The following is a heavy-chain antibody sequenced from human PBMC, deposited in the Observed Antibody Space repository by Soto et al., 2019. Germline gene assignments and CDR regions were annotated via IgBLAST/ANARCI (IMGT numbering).Heavy chain of an antibody. CDR2: ISGSGGST. CDR3: AKAGYCVSTSCYFPLDY. CDR1: EFTFSTHA. Sequence: EVQLLESGGGLVQPGGSLRLSCAASEFTFSTHAMTWVRQAPGKGLEWVSSISGSGGSTYYADSVKGRFTISRDNSKNTRYLQMNSLRAEDAAVYSCAKAGYCVSTSCYFPLDYWGQGTLVTVSS. V-gene: IGHV3-23*01. J-gene: IGHJ4*02. D-gene: IGHD2-2*01.